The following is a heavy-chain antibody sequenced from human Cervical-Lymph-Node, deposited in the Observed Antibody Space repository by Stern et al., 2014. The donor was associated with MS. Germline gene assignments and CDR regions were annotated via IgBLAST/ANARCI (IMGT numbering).Heavy chain of an antibody. Sequence: EVQLVESGGGLIQPGGSLRLSCAASGVTVNSNYMSWVRQAPGKGLEYVSVIDSGGSTYYADSVKARFTISRDNSKNTLYLQMNSLRTDDTAVYYCARGWLFDWGQGTLVTVSS. V-gene: IGHV3-53*01. CDR1: GVTVNSNY. CDR2: IDSGGST. D-gene: IGHD3-9*01. J-gene: IGHJ4*02. CDR3: ARGWLFD.